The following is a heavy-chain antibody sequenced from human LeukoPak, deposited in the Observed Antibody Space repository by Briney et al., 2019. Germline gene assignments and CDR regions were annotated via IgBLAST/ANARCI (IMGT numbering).Heavy chain of an antibody. Sequence: PGGSLRLSCAASGFTVSSNYMSWVRQAPGKGLEWVSVIYSGGSTYYADSVKGRFTISRDNSKNTLYLQMNSLRAEVTAVYYCARARVPYSGFSYGMDVWGQGTTVTVSS. CDR3: ARARVPYSGFSYGMDV. CDR2: IYSGGST. D-gene: IGHD5-12*01. V-gene: IGHV3-53*01. CDR1: GFTVSSNY. J-gene: IGHJ6*02.